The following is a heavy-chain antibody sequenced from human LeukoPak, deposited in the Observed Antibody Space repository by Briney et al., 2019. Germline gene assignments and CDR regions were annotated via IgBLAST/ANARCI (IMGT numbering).Heavy chain of an antibody. CDR3: ARVPRRGLLAHDAFDI. V-gene: IGHV4-34*01. Sequence: SETLSLTCAVYGGSFSGCYWSWIRQPPGKGLEWIGEINHSGSTNYNPSLKSRVTISVDTSKNQFSLKLSSVTAAHTAVYYCARVPRRGLLAHDAFDIWGQGTMVTVSS. J-gene: IGHJ3*02. CDR1: GGSFSGCY. CDR2: INHSGST. D-gene: IGHD4/OR15-4a*01.